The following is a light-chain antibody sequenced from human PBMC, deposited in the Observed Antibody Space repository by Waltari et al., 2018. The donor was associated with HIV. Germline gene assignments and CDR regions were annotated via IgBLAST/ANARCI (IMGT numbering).Light chain of an antibody. Sequence: QSVLTQPPSASGTPGQRVTIPCSGSSSNIENDNVYWYQPLTGAAPTLLIYTDTRRPAGVAWRFAGSKSGTSASLAISGRRCEDEADYYCVGWDSRLSGYVFGTGTKVTVL. J-gene: IGLJ1*01. CDR2: TDT. CDR3: VGWDSRLSGYV. V-gene: IGLV1-47*01. CDR1: SSNIENDN.